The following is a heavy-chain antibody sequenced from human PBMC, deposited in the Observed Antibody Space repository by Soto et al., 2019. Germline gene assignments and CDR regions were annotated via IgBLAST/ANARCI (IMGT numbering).Heavy chain of an antibody. CDR2: IYVTGAV. V-gene: IGHV4-31*03. D-gene: IGHD2-21*01. J-gene: IGHJ5*02. CDR1: GAALNSGNYY. CDR3: ARLRIATNNYKWFDP. Sequence: KTSETLSLTCSVSGAALNSGNYYWSWIRQVPGKGLEWIGHIYVTGAVDYNPSLRDRITTSQDTSERQFSLNLRLVTAADTAVYYCARLRIATNNYKWFDPWGHGTLVTVSS.